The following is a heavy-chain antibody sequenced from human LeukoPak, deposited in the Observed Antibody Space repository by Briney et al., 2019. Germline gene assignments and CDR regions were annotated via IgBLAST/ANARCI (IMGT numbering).Heavy chain of an antibody. CDR3: AREYYYDTSVYRY. Sequence: GGSLRLSCAASGFTFNSYGMHWVRQAPGKGLEWVAFIQFDGSNKYYADSVKGRFTISRDNSKNTLYLQMHSLRAEDTAVYYCAREYYYDTSVYRYWGQGTLVTVSS. CDR1: GFTFNSYG. D-gene: IGHD3-22*01. CDR2: IQFDGSNK. V-gene: IGHV3-30*02. J-gene: IGHJ4*02.